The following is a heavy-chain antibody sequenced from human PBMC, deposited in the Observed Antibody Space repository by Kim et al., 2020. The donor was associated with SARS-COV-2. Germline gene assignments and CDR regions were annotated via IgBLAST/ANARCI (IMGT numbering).Heavy chain of an antibody. Sequence: SETLSLTCTVSGGSISSSSYYWGWIRQPPGKGLEWIGSIYYSGSTYYSPSLKSRVTISVDTSKNQFSLKLTSVTAADTAVYYCARVRDCSGPSCDSLYFYYGMDVWGQGTTVTVSS. CDR1: GGSISSSSYY. CDR3: ARVRDCSGPSCDSLYFYYGMDV. V-gene: IGHV4-39*01. CDR2: IYYSGST. J-gene: IGHJ6*02. D-gene: IGHD2-2*01.